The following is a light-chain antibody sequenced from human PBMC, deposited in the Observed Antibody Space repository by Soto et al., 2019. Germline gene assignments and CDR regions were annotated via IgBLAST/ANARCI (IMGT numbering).Light chain of an antibody. Sequence: QSALTQPRSVSGSPGQSVTISCTGTSSDVCSYNYVSWYQQHPGKAPKFIVYDVSKRPSGVPDRFSGSKSGNTASLTISGLQAEDEADYYCCSYAGGSTIIFGGGTQLTVL. V-gene: IGLV2-11*01. CDR1: SSDVCSYNY. CDR3: CSYAGGSTII. J-gene: IGLJ2*01. CDR2: DVS.